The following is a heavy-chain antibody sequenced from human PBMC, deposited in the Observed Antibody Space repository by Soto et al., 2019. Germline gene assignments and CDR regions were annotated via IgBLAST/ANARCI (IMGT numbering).Heavy chain of an antibody. J-gene: IGHJ4*02. D-gene: IGHD3-22*01. Sequence: GGSLRLSCAASGFTCSNYAMNWVRQAPGKGLEWVSGISGSALNTYYADSVEGRFAIFRDNSKNTLYLQMDSPRAEDTAVYYCAKSGYYDSSGNFDSWGRGTLVTVSS. CDR1: GFTCSNYA. CDR2: ISGSALNT. V-gene: IGHV3-23*01. CDR3: AKSGYYDSSGNFDS.